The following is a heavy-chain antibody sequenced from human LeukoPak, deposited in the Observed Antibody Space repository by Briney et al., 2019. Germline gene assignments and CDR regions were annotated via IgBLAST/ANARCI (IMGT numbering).Heavy chain of an antibody. V-gene: IGHV3-23*01. CDR2: ISGSGGST. CDR3: AKSITMVRGVIFGWFDP. D-gene: IGHD3-10*01. Sequence: PGGSLRLSCAASGFTFSSYAMSWVRQAPGKGLEWVSAISGSGGSTYYADSVKGRFTISRDNSKNTLYLQMNSLRAEDTAVYYCAKSITMVRGVIFGWFDPWGQGTLVTVSS. J-gene: IGHJ5*02. CDR1: GFTFSSYA.